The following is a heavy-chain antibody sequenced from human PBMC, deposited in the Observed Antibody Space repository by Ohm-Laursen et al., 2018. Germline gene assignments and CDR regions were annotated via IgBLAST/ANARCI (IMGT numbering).Heavy chain of an antibody. Sequence: SDTLSLTCAVSGYSISSDYYWSWIRQPPGKGLEWIGYIYYNGNPRYNPSLESRVTISVDPSKNQFSLKLNSVTAADTALYYCVLYSSFSVSWGQGTLVTVSS. V-gene: IGHV4-38-2*01. CDR2: IYYNGNP. CDR1: GYSISSDYY. J-gene: IGHJ5*02. CDR3: VLYSSFSVS. D-gene: IGHD6-6*01.